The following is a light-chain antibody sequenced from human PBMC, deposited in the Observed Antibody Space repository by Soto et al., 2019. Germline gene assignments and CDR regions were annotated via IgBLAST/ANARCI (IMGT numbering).Light chain of an antibody. CDR2: DVS. Sequence: QSVLTQPASVSGSPGQSITISCTGAISDVSGYNYVSWYQQHPGKAPKPMIYDVSNRPSGVSNRFSGSKSGNTASLTISGLQAEDEADYYCSSYTTSSTPFYVFGTGTKVTVL. CDR3: SSYTTSSTPFYV. CDR1: ISDVSGYNY. J-gene: IGLJ1*01. V-gene: IGLV2-14*03.